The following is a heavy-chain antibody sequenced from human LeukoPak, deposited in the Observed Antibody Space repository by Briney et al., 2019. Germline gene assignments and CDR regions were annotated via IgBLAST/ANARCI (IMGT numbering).Heavy chain of an antibody. CDR3: ASLSTSPSIGDY. Sequence: GGSLRLSCAASGFTVSTYNMKCVRQAPGKGLEWVSSITSSSSYIYYADSVKGRFTISRDNAKNSLYLQMNSLTADDTALYYCASLSTSPSIGDYWGQGTLVTVSS. CDR2: ITSSSSYI. D-gene: IGHD2/OR15-2a*01. J-gene: IGHJ4*02. CDR1: GFTVSTYN. V-gene: IGHV3-21*01.